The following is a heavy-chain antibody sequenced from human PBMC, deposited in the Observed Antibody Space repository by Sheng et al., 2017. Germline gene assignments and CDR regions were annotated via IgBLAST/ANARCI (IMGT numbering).Heavy chain of an antibody. CDR2: IFSNGNT. J-gene: IGHJ3*02. Sequence: QVQLQESGPGLVKPSGALSLTCTVSGASVSSDNYYWSWIRQPPGKGLEWVGYIFSNGNTNYKPSLESRVSDHWTRQESVLLRLTSVTAADTAVYYCASYRLRDQDAFDMWGRGTLVTVSS. D-gene: IGHD2-2*01. CDR1: GASVSSDNYY. CDR3: ASYRLRDQDAFDM. V-gene: IGHV4-61*01.